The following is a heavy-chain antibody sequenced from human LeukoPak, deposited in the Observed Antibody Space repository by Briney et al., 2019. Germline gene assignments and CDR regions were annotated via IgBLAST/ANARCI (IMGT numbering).Heavy chain of an antibody. J-gene: IGHJ4*02. D-gene: IGHD2-15*01. V-gene: IGHV4-4*07. CDR1: GXSISGYY. CDR3: ARGYCSGGSCYIFGY. CDR2: IYTSGST. Sequence: SETLSLTCTVSGXSISGYYWSWIRQPAGKGLEWIGRIYTSGSTNYNPSLKSRVTMSVDTSKNQFSLKLTSATAADTAVYYCARGYCSGGSCYIFGYWGQGSLVTVSS.